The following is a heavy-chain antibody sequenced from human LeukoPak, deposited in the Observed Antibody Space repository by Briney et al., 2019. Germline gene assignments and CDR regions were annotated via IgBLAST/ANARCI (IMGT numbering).Heavy chain of an antibody. D-gene: IGHD3-22*01. V-gene: IGHV3-23*01. CDR2: ISGSGGST. CDR3: ARVKAALTYYYDSSGYYPDY. Sequence: GGSLRLSCAASGFTFSSYGMSWVRQAPGKGLEWVSAISGSGGSTYYADSVKGRFTISRDNSKNTLYLQMNSLRAEDTAVYYCARVKAALTYYYDSSGYYPDYWGQGTLVTVSS. J-gene: IGHJ4*02. CDR1: GFTFSSYG.